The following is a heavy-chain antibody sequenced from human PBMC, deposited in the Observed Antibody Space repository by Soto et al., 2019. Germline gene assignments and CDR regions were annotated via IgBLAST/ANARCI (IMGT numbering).Heavy chain of an antibody. V-gene: IGHV3-33*01. Sequence: GGSLRLSCAASGFTFSSYGMHWVRQAPGKGLEWVAVIWYDGSNKYYADSVKGRFTISRDNSKNTLYLQMNSLGAEDTAVYYCARADYYDSSGPYYGMDVWGQGTTVTVSS. CDR3: ARADYYDSSGPYYGMDV. CDR2: IWYDGSNK. J-gene: IGHJ6*02. CDR1: GFTFSSYG. D-gene: IGHD3-22*01.